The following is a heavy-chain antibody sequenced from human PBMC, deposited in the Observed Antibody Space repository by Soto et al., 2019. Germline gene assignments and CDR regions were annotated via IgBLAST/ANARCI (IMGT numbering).Heavy chain of an antibody. CDR3: AKDLQAYGDYDYYCYGLDV. V-gene: IGHV3-30*18. J-gene: IGHJ6*02. D-gene: IGHD4-17*01. CDR1: GFTFSTFG. CDR2: ISYDGKNK. Sequence: QLVESGGGVVPPGASLRLSCGASGFTFSTFGMHWVRQTPGKGLEWVAVISYDGKNKVYADSVKDRFTISRDNFKNTLDLVMNNLQVDDTAAYYCAKDLQAYGDYDYYCYGLDVWGQGATVSVSS.